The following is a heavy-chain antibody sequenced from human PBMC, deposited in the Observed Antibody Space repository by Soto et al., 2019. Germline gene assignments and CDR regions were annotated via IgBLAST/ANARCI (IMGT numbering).Heavy chain of an antibody. J-gene: IGHJ4*02. D-gene: IGHD1-26*01. V-gene: IGHV4-28*03. CDR3: VRVGVGIGNHFDS. CDR2: IHYSGRT. CDR1: GGSISSSNW. Sequence: NPSETLSLTCAVSGGSISSSNWWSWVRQPPGKILEWIGYIHYSGRTDYNPSLTSRATMSVDTSKNQFSLNLKSITAADTAVYYCVRVGVGIGNHFDSWGRGTLVTVSS.